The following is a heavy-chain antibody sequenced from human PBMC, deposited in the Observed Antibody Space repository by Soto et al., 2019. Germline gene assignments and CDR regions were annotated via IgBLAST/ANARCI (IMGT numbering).Heavy chain of an antibody. CDR3: ARDRGYTYGFDF. CDR1: RLTYISDS. J-gene: IGHJ4*02. V-gene: IGHV3-48*02. Sequence: PGGSLRLSCVDARLTYISDSMNWERKAPGKGLEWVSFIHSSSSTIYYADSVKGRFTISRDSAKNSLYLQMNSLRDEDTAVYYCARDRGYTYGFDFWGQGALVTVSS. CDR2: IHSSSSTI. D-gene: IGHD5-18*01.